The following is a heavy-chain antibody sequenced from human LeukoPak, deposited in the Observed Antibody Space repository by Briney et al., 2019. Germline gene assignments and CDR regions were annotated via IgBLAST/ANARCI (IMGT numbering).Heavy chain of an antibody. J-gene: IGHJ4*02. D-gene: IGHD2-15*01. CDR2: IKYDGSER. CDR1: GFSFSATW. CDR3: ASQQDLEYTLSTGGYYFDS. Sequence: GGSLRLSCAASGFSFSATWMTWVRQAPGKGLEWVANIKYDGSERNYVDSVKGRFTISRDNATISVSLQMNSLRAEDTAVYYCASQQDLEYTLSTGGYYFDSWGQGIQVTVSS. V-gene: IGHV3-7*01.